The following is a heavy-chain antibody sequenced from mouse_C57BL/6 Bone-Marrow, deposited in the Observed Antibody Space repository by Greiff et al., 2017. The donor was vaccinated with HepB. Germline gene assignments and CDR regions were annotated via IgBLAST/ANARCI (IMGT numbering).Heavy chain of an antibody. Sequence: QVQLKESGPELVKPGASVKLSCKASGYTFTSYDINWVKQRPGQGLEWIGWIYPRDGSTKYNEKFKGKATLTVDTSSSTAYMELHSLTSEDSAVYFCARYPDGYWYYFDYWGQGTTLTVSS. D-gene: IGHD2-3*01. V-gene: IGHV1-85*01. CDR2: IYPRDGST. CDR1: GYTFTSYD. J-gene: IGHJ2*01. CDR3: ARYPDGYWYYFDY.